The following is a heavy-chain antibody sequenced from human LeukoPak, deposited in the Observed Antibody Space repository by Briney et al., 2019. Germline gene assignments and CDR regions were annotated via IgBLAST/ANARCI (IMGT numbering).Heavy chain of an antibody. J-gene: IGHJ4*02. D-gene: IGHD4-23*01. CDR3: ARGGIDYGGKPYYFDY. V-gene: IGHV3-21*01. CDR2: ITKSRSHI. CDR1: GFTFSSYS. Sequence: GGSLRLSCAASGFTFSSYSMIWVRQAPGKGLEWGYSITKSRSHIYYADSVEGRFTISRDNAKNSLYLQMNSLRAEDTAVYYCARGGIDYGGKPYYFDYWGQGTLVTVSS.